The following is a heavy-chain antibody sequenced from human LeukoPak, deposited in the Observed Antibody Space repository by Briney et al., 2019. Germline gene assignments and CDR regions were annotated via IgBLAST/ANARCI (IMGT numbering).Heavy chain of an antibody. V-gene: IGHV3-23*01. Sequence: EGSLRLSCAASGFTFSSYAMSWVRQAPGKGLEWVSAISGSGGSTYYADSVKGRFTISRDNSKNTLYLQMNSLRAEDTAVYYCAKDQDGSASSWPETIDYWGQGTLVTVSS. D-gene: IGHD6-13*01. CDR3: AKDQDGSASSWPETIDY. CDR2: ISGSGGST. CDR1: GFTFSSYA. J-gene: IGHJ4*02.